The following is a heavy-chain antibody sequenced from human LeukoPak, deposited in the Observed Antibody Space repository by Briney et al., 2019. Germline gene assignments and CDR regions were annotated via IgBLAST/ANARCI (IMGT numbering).Heavy chain of an antibody. CDR2: INPNRGDT. J-gene: IGHJ4*02. D-gene: IGHD3-22*01. CDR3: ASGLGTMIVVAHLDY. V-gene: IGHV1-2*02. CDR1: GYTFTGYY. Sequence: GASLKVSCKASGYTFTGYYMHWVRQAPGKGLEWMGWINPNRGDTYYAQKIQGRVTMTRDTSISTAYMELSRLRSDDTAVYYCASGLGTMIVVAHLDYWGQGTLVTV.